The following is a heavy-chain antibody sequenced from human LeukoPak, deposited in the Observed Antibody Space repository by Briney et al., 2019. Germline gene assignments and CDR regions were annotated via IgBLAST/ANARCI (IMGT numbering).Heavy chain of an antibody. Sequence: PSETLSLTCTVSGVSISSYYWSWIRQPPGKGLEWIGCIYYSGSTNYNPSLKSRLTISVDTSKNQFSLKLSSVTAADTAVYYCARVGSGSGYFDYWGQGTLVTVSS. CDR1: GVSISSYY. CDR3: ARVGSGSGYFDY. D-gene: IGHD6-19*01. V-gene: IGHV4-59*01. J-gene: IGHJ4*02. CDR2: IYYSGST.